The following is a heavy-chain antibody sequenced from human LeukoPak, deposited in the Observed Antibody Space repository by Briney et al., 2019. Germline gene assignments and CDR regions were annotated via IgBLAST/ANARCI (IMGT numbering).Heavy chain of an antibody. Sequence: PSGTLSLTCAVSGGSISSSNWWSWVRQPPGKGLEWIGEIFHSGSTNYNPSLQSRVTISVDESKNQFPLKLSSVTAADTAVYYCARNQMTTVTGFYYYGMDVWGKGTTVTVSS. CDR3: ARNQMTTVTGFYYYGMDV. V-gene: IGHV4-4*02. CDR1: GGSISSSNW. J-gene: IGHJ6*04. D-gene: IGHD4-17*01. CDR2: IFHSGST.